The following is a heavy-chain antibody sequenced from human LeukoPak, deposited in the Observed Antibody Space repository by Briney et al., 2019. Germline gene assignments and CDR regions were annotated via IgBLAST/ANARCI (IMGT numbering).Heavy chain of an antibody. CDR3: AKGPVSSSNYHMDV. D-gene: IGHD3-10*01. CDR2: ITGGGPYT. V-gene: IGHV3-23*01. Sequence: GGSLTLSCAPYAFTLRNYAMSWVRHAQGKGLEWVSIITGGGPYTYYAPSVRGRLTNSRDNSKNTLYLQMSSLRAEDTAVYYCAKGPVSSSNYHMDVWGKGTTVTVSS. J-gene: IGHJ6*03. CDR1: AFTLRNYA.